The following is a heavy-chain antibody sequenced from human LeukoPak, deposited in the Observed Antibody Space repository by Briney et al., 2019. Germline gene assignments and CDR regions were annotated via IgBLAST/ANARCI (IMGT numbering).Heavy chain of an antibody. CDR2: INSDGSTT. CDR3: ARGFPTYFDY. CDR1: GFTFSSYW. V-gene: IGHV3-74*01. Sequence: PGGSLRLSCAASGFTFSSYWMHWVRQAPGKGLEWVSRINSDGSTTSYADSVKGRFTISRDNAKNTLYLQMNSLRAEDTAVYYCARGFPTYFDYWDQGTLVTVSS. J-gene: IGHJ4*02.